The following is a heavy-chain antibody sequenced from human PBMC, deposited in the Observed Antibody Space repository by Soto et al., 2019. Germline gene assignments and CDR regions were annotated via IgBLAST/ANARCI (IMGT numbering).Heavy chain of an antibody. D-gene: IGHD2-2*01. CDR2: ISDSGST. Sequence: EVQLLESGGGLVQPGGSLRLSCTASGFTFSTYAMSWVRQAPGKGLEWVSTISDSGSTYYVDSVKGRFTISRDNSKNNLYLEMNSLRAEDTAVYYCAKDTGGRYCSRTSCLYSFDYWGQGTLVTVSS. CDR1: GFTFSTYA. J-gene: IGHJ4*02. V-gene: IGHV3-23*01. CDR3: AKDTGGRYCSRTSCLYSFDY.